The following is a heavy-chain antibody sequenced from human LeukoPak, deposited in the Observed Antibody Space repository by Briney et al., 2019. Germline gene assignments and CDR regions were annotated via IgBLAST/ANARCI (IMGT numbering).Heavy chain of an antibody. D-gene: IGHD3-3*01. J-gene: IGHJ4*02. Sequence: GGSLRLSCAASVFTFSSYSMNWVRQAPGKGLEWVYSISSSSSYIYYADSVKGRFTISRDNAKNSLYLQMNSLRAEDTAVYYCARYWAPYYDFWSGYYTHFDYWGQGTLVTVSS. V-gene: IGHV3-21*01. CDR1: VFTFSSYS. CDR2: ISSSSSYI. CDR3: ARYWAPYYDFWSGYYTHFDY.